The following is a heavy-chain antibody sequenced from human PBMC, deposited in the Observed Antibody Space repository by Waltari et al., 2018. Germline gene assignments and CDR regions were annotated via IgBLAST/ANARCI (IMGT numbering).Heavy chain of an antibody. CDR1: GFTRSGSA. Sequence: VQLVESGGGLVQPGGSLKLSCAASGFTRSGSALHWVRQASGKGLEWVGRIRRKENSYATAYAESVKGRFTVARDDSENTAYLQMNSMKTEDTAVYYCTRETISGSYEENWGQGTLVTVSS. CDR2: IRRKENSYAT. V-gene: IGHV3-73*01. CDR3: TRETISGSYEEN. D-gene: IGHD1-26*01. J-gene: IGHJ4*02.